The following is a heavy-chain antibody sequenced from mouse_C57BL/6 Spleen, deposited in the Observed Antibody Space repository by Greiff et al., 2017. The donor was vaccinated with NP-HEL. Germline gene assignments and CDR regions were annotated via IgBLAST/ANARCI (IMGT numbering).Heavy chain of an antibody. V-gene: IGHV1-64*01. Sequence: VQLQQPGAELVKPGASVKLSCKASGYTFTSYWMHWVKQRPGQGLEWIGMIHPNSGSTNYNEKFKSKATLTVDQSSSTAYMQLSSLTSEDSAVYYCARSSGGSSYHWYFGVWGTGTTVTVAS. D-gene: IGHD1-1*01. CDR1: GYTFTSYW. CDR3: ARSSGGSSYHWYFGV. J-gene: IGHJ1*03. CDR2: IHPNSGST.